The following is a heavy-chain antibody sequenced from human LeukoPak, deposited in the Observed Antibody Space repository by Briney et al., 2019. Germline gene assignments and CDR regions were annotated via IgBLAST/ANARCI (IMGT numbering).Heavy chain of an antibody. V-gene: IGHV7-4-1*02. CDR2: INTNTGNP. J-gene: IGHJ4*02. Sequence: GASVKVSCKASDYTFTSYSIHWVRQAPGQGLEWMGWINTNTGNPTYAQGFTGRFVFSLDTSVSTAYLQISSLKAEDTAVYYCARYDVWGSYRAFDYWGQGTLVTVSS. D-gene: IGHD3-16*02. CDR1: DYTFTSYS. CDR3: ARYDVWGSYRAFDY.